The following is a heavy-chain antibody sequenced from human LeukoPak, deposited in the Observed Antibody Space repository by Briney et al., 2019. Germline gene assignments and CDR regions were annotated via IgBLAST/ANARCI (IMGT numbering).Heavy chain of an antibody. V-gene: IGHV4-30-4*02. J-gene: IGHJ6*02. Sequence: PSETLSLTCTVSGGSISSGDYYWSWIRQPPGKGLGWIGYIYYSGSPSYNPPLKTRSPISVDTSKTQFSLKRSSWNAADTPVFYCARFIDGNQLYGRDVWGQGTTVTVPS. CDR3: ARFIDGNQLYGRDV. CDR2: IYYSGSP. D-gene: IGHD2-2*01. CDR1: GGSISSGDYY.